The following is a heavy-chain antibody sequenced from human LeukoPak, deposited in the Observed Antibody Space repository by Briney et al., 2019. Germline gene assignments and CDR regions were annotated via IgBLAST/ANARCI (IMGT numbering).Heavy chain of an antibody. Sequence: PSETLSLTCAVYGGSFSGYYWSWIRQPPGKGLEWIGSIYYSGSTYYNPSLKSRVTISVDTSKNQFSLKLSSVTAADTAVYYCARADYGGNPWYYYYYMDVWGKGTTVTISS. CDR2: IYYSGST. CDR1: GGSFSGYY. D-gene: IGHD4-23*01. CDR3: ARADYGGNPWYYYYYMDV. V-gene: IGHV4-34*01. J-gene: IGHJ6*03.